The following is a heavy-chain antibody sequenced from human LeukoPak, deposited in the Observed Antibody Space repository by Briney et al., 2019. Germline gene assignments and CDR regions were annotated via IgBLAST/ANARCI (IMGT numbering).Heavy chain of an antibody. Sequence: PLETLSLTCTVSGGSISSYNWSWIRQPPGKGLEWIGYIYYSGSTNYNPSLKSRVTISVDTSKNQFSLKLRSVTAADTAVYFCARANWFDPWGQGTLVTVSS. J-gene: IGHJ5*02. CDR2: IYYSGST. V-gene: IGHV4-59*01. CDR1: GGSISSYN. CDR3: ARANWFDP.